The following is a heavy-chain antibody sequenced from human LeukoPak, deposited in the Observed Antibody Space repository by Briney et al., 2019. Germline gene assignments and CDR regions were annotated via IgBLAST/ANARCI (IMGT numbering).Heavy chain of an antibody. D-gene: IGHD3-10*01. CDR1: GFTFSSYE. CDR3: AKDGWFGELPFDY. V-gene: IGHV3-48*03. J-gene: IGHJ4*02. Sequence: PGGSLRLSCAASGFTFSSYEMNWVRQAPGKGLEWVSYISSSGSTIYYADSVKGRFTISRDNSKNTLYLQMNSLRAEDTAVYYCAKDGWFGELPFDYWGQGTLVTVSS. CDR2: ISSSGSTI.